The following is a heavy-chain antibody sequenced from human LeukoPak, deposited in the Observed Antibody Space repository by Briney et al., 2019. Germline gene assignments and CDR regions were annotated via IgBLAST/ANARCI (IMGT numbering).Heavy chain of an antibody. CDR2: ISAYNGNT. CDR3: ARGAFYSLSSGYTLDAFDI. Sequence: ASVKVSCKASGYTFTSYGISWVRQAPGQGLEWMGWISAYNGNTNYAQKLQGRVTMTTDTSTSTAYMELRSLRSDDTAVYYCARGAFYSLSSGYTLDAFDIWGQGTMVTVSS. CDR1: GYTFTSYG. J-gene: IGHJ3*02. V-gene: IGHV1-18*01. D-gene: IGHD3-22*01.